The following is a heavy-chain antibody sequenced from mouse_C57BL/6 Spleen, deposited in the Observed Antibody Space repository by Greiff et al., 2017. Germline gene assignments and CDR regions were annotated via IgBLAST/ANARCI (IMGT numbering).Heavy chain of an antibody. V-gene: IGHV3-1*01. J-gene: IGHJ2*01. CDR1: GYSITSGYD. CDR3: ARDGGYYFDY. Sequence: VQLQQSGPGMVKPSQSLSLTCTVTGYSITSGYDWHWIRHFPGNKLEWMGYISYSGSTNYNPSLKSRISITHDTSKNHFFLKLNSVTTEDTATYYCARDGGYYFDYWGQGTTLTVSS. CDR2: ISYSGST.